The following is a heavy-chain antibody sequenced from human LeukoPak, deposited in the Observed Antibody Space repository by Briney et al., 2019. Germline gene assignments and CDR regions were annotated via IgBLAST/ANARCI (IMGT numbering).Heavy chain of an antibody. V-gene: IGHV4-61*05. J-gene: IGHJ5*02. Sequence: SETLSLTCTVSGGSISSSSYYWGWFRQPPGKGLEWIGYIYYSGSTNYNPSLKSRVTISIDTSKNQFSLKLSSVIAADTAVYYCARVERQLWLRYPSYWFDPWGQGTLVTVSS. D-gene: IGHD5-18*01. CDR1: GGSISSSSYY. CDR2: IYYSGST. CDR3: ARVERQLWLRYPSYWFDP.